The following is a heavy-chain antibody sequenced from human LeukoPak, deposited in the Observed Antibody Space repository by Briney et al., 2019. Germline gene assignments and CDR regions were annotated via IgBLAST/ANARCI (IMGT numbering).Heavy chain of an antibody. CDR3: AIPGYRYGPI. J-gene: IGHJ4*02. V-gene: IGHV5-10-1*01. CDR2: IDPGDSYT. D-gene: IGHD5-18*01. Sequence: GGSLRLSCQGSGYSFTSYWISWVRQMPGKGLEWMGRIDPGDSYTNYSPSFQGHVTISADKSISTAYLQWSSLRASDTAMYYCAIPGYRYGPIWGQGTLVTVSS. CDR1: GYSFTSYW.